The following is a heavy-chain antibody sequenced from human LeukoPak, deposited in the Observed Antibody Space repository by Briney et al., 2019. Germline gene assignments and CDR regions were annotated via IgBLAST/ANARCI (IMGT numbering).Heavy chain of an antibody. CDR3: AREEVKSFDY. Sequence: GGSLRLSCAASGFMFSRYWMTWVRQAPGKGLEWVANIKQDGSEKDYVSSVRGRFTISRDNAKNSLYLQMNNLRAEDTAVYYCAREEVKSFDYWGQGTLVTVSS. CDR1: GFMFSRYW. V-gene: IGHV3-7*03. J-gene: IGHJ4*02. CDR2: IKQDGSEK.